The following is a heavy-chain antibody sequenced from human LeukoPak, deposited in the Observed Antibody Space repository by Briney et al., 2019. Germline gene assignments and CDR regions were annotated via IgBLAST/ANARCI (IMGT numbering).Heavy chain of an antibody. CDR3: TRGYSGVAVYAFDI. J-gene: IGHJ3*02. CDR1: GSGFSDQY. V-gene: IGHV3-72*01. D-gene: IGHD1-26*01. Sequence: GGSLRLSCGACGSGFSDQYMDWVRQAPGKGLEWVGRIGNKATRFTTEYAASVKGRFTISRDDSLNSLSLQMNSLKTEDTAVYFCTRGYSGVAVYAFDIWGQGTMVTVSS. CDR2: IGNKATRFTT.